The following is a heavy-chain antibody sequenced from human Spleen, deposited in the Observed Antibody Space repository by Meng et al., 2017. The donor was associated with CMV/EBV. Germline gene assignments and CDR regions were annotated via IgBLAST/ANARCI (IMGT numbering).Heavy chain of an antibody. D-gene: IGHD3-3*01. CDR3: ARAGPGYDFWSGYYANFDY. Sequence: SETLSLTCTVYGGSISSYYWSWIRQPPGKGLEWIGYIYYSGSTNYNPSLKSRVTISVDTSKNQSSLKLSSVTAADTAVYYCARAGPGYDFWSGYYANFDYWGQGTLVTVSS. J-gene: IGHJ4*02. V-gene: IGHV4-59*01. CDR2: IYYSGST. CDR1: GGSISSYY.